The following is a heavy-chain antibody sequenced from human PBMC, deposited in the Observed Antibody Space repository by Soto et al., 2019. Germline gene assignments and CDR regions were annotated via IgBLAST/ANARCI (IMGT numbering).Heavy chain of an antibody. V-gene: IGHV1-24*01. Sequence: ASVKVSCKVSGYTLTELSMHWVRQAPGKGLEWMGGFDPEDGETIYAQKFQGRVTMTEDTSTDTAYMELSSLRSEDTAVYYCATDIHGYSGYDDFDYWGKGTLVTVSS. CDR1: GYTLTELS. J-gene: IGHJ4*02. CDR2: FDPEDGET. CDR3: ATDIHGYSGYDDFDY. D-gene: IGHD5-12*01.